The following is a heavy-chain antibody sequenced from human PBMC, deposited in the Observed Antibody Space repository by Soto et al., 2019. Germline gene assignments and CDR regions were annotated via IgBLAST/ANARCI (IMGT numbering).Heavy chain of an antibody. D-gene: IGHD3-9*01. CDR3: ARQDDILTGVDY. CDR1: GGSISYYY. V-gene: IGHV4-59*08. J-gene: IGHJ4*02. Sequence: QVQLQESGPGLVKPSETLSLTCTVSGGSISYYYWSWIRQPPGKGLEWIGYINYSGSTNYNPSLKSRVSISIATSKNHFSLKLSSVSAADTAVYYCARQDDILTGVDYWGQGTLVTGSS. CDR2: INYSGST.